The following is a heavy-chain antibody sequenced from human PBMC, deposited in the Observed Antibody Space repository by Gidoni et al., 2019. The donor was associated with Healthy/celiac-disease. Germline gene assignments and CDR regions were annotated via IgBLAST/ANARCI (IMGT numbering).Heavy chain of an antibody. CDR3: ARGYYDSSGYDY. V-gene: IGHV4-34*01. J-gene: IGHJ4*02. CDR1: GGSFSGYY. CDR2: INHSGST. Sequence: QVQLQQWGAGLLKPSETLSLTCAVYGGSFSGYYWSWIRQPPGKGLEWIGEINHSGSTNYNPSLKSRVTISVDTSKNQFSLKLSSVTAADTAVYYCARGYYDSSGYDYWGQGTLVTVSS. D-gene: IGHD3-22*01.